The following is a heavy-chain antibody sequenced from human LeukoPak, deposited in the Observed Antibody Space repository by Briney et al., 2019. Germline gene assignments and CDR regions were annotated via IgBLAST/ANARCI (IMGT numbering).Heavy chain of an antibody. CDR3: ARLRRSRLAEFDY. J-gene: IGHJ4*02. D-gene: IGHD3-3*02. CDR2: INHSGST. CDR1: GGSFSGYY. Sequence: PSETLSLTCAVYGGSFSGYYWSWIRQPPGKGLEWIGEINHSGSTNCNPSLKSRVTISVDTPKNQFSLKLISVTAADTAVYYCARLRRSRLAEFDYWGQGTLVTVSS. V-gene: IGHV4-34*01.